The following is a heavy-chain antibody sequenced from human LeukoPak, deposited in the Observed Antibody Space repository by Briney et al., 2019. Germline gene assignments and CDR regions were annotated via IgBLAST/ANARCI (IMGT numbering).Heavy chain of an antibody. Sequence: GGSLRLSCAASGFTFINYWMTWVRQSPGRGLEWVANVKHDGSEKNYVGSVKGRFTISRDNAKNSLYLQMNSLRAEDTGVYYCARVVPVYAGRYRGGMDVWGQGTTVTVSS. V-gene: IGHV3-7*01. CDR1: GFTFINYW. D-gene: IGHD5-12*01. CDR2: VKHDGSEK. J-gene: IGHJ6*02. CDR3: ARVVPVYAGRYRGGMDV.